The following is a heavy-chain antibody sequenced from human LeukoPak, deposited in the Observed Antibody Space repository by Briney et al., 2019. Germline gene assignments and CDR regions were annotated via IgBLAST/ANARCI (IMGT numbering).Heavy chain of an antibody. CDR3: AKEGLQCGDCYSHFDC. Sequence: GGSLRLSCAASGFTFSSYAMSWVRQAPGKGLEWASLISGSGGSTYYADSVKGRFTISRDNSKNTLYLQMNSLRAEDTAVYYCAKEGLQCGDCYSHFDCWGQGTLVTVSS. CDR2: ISGSGGST. V-gene: IGHV3-23*01. CDR1: GFTFSSYA. J-gene: IGHJ4*02. D-gene: IGHD2-21*02.